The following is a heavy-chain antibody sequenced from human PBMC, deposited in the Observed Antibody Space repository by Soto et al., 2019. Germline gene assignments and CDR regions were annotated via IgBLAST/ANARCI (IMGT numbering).Heavy chain of an antibody. Sequence: GGSLRLSCAASEITFSNLSRSWVPQAPGKGLEWVSGISGSGANTHYADSVKGRFTITRDNSKNTLSLQINSLSPDDTAVYFCAKEHGGGTSTITSYFDYWGRGTLVTVSS. CDR1: EITFSNLS. V-gene: IGHV3-23*01. D-gene: IGHD5-12*01. J-gene: IGHJ4*02. CDR2: ISGSGANT. CDR3: AKEHGGGTSTITSYFDY.